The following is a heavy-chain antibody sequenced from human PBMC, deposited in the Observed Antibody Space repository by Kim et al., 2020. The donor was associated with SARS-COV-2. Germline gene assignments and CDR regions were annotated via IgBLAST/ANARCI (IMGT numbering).Heavy chain of an antibody. CDR1: GFILSDHY. J-gene: IGHJ6*02. CDR2: TRDKANSYTT. V-gene: IGHV3-72*01. CDR3: ASLKSPTIFSSL. D-gene: IGHD3-9*01. Sequence: GGSLRLSCAASGFILSDHYMDWVRQAPGKGLEWVGRTRDKANSYTTEYAASVKGRFTISRDDSKNSLYLQMNSLKTEDTAVYYCASLKSPTIFSSLWGQGTTVTVSS.